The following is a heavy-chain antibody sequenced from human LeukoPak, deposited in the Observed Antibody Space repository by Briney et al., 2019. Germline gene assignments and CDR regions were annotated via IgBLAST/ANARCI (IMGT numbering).Heavy chain of an antibody. J-gene: IGHJ4*02. CDR1: GFTFSSXX. CDR2: ISSNGGST. Sequence: PGGSLRLSCSXSGFTFSSXXXXXXXXAPGXXXGYVSAISSNGGSTXYAESVKGRFTXXXXXSKNTLYLQMSSLRAEDTAVYYCVKFPPRVYWGQGTLVTVSS. CDR3: VKFPPRVY. D-gene: IGHD3-10*01. V-gene: IGHV3-64D*09.